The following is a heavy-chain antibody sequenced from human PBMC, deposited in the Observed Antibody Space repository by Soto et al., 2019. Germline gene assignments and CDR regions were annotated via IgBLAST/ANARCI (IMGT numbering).Heavy chain of an antibody. CDR2: IKSKTDGGTT. V-gene: IGHV3-15*07. J-gene: IGHJ2*01. CDR1: GFTLSHAC. CDR3: LDGNRWEEHCCPASRATDL. Sequence: PGGPLRPFCSASGFTLSHACMNCVRQAPGKGLEWVGRIKSKTDGGTTDYAAPVKGRFTISRDDSKNTLYLQMNSLKTEFTAVYFCLDGNRWEEHCCPASRATDL. D-gene: IGHD1-26*01.